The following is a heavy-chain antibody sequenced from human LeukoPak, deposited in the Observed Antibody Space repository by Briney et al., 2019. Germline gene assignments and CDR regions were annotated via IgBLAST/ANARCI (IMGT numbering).Heavy chain of an antibody. D-gene: IGHD5-12*01. CDR1: GFTFSSYA. CDR3: AKEPTIHREGCYFDY. CDR2: IGGSGGST. V-gene: IGHV3-23*01. J-gene: IGHJ4*02. Sequence: PGGSLRLSCAASGFTFSSYAMSWVRQAPGKGLEWVSAIGGSGGSTYYADSVKGRFTISRDNSKNTLYLQMNSLRAEDTAVYYCAKEPTIHREGCYFDYWGQGTLVTVSS.